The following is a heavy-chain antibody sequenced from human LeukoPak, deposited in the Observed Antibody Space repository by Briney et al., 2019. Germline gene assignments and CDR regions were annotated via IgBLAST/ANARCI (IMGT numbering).Heavy chain of an antibody. Sequence: ASVKVSCKASGYTFTSYDINWVRQAPGQGLEWMGWMNPNSGNTGYAQKFQGRVTMTRNTSISTAYMELSRLRSEDTAVYYCARGPGYDIVTGTPTWGQGTLVTVSS. CDR1: GYTFTSYD. CDR3: ARGPGYDIVTGTPT. J-gene: IGHJ4*02. D-gene: IGHD3-9*01. V-gene: IGHV1-8*01. CDR2: MNPNSGNT.